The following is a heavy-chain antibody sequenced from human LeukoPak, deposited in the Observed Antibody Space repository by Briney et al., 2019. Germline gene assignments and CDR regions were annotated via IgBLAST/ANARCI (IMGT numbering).Heavy chain of an antibody. Sequence: GASVKVSCNASGYTFTGYYMHWVRQAPGQGLEWMGWINPNSGGTNYAQKFQGRVTMTRDTSISTAYMELSRLRSDDTAVYYCARVHVLRFLEWLLFDYWGQGTLVTVSS. J-gene: IGHJ4*02. CDR2: INPNSGGT. CDR1: GYTFTGYY. V-gene: IGHV1-2*02. D-gene: IGHD3-3*01. CDR3: ARVHVLRFLEWLLFDY.